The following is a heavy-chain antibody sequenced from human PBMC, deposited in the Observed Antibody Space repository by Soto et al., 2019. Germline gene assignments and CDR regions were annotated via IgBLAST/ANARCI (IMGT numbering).Heavy chain of an antibody. CDR1: GYTFTNYG. Sequence: QVQLVQSGAEVKKPGASVKVSCKASGYTFTNYGINWVRQAPGQGLEWLGWASAYNGEKRYAQRVQARVIMTTDTSTTTAYMELRSLRSEDTAVYYCSRGTSIPASGDYWGQGTLVTVSS. J-gene: IGHJ4*01. CDR2: ASAYNGEK. CDR3: SRGTSIPASGDY. V-gene: IGHV1-18*01. D-gene: IGHD6-6*01.